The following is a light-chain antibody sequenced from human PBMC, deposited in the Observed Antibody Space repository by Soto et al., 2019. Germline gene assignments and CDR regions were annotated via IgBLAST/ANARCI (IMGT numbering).Light chain of an antibody. CDR3: ETWGSNTHV. V-gene: IGLV4-60*03. Sequence: QSVLTQSSSASASLGSSVKLTCTLSSGHSTYIIAWHQQQPGKAPRYLMKVAGRGSYNKGSGVPDRFSGSSYGTDRYLTISNLQSEDEADYFCETWGSNTHVFGPGTKLTGL. CDR2: VAGRGSY. J-gene: IGLJ1*01. CDR1: SGHSTYI.